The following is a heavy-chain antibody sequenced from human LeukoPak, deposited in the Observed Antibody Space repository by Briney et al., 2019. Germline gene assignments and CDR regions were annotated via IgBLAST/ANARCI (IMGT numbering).Heavy chain of an antibody. Sequence: SQTLSLTCTVSGGSISSGDYYWSWIRQPPGKGLEWIGYIYYSGSTNYNPSLKSRVTISVDTSKNQFSLKLSSVTAADTAVYYCAGGLFGVVITFDYWGQGTLVTVSS. CDR3: AGGLFGVVITFDY. CDR1: GGSISSGDYY. D-gene: IGHD3-3*01. J-gene: IGHJ4*02. CDR2: IYYSGST. V-gene: IGHV4-61*08.